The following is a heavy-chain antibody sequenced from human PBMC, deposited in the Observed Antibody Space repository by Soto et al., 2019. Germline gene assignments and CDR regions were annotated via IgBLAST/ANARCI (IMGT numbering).Heavy chain of an antibody. Sequence: GGSLRLSCAASGFTFSSYWMHWVRQAPGKGLVWVSRINSDGSSTTYADSVKGRFTISRDNAKNTLYLQMNSLGAEDTAVYYCARTSISYGSGGADYWGQGTLVTVSS. CDR1: GFTFSSYW. CDR2: INSDGSST. CDR3: ARTSISYGSGGADY. V-gene: IGHV3-74*01. J-gene: IGHJ4*02. D-gene: IGHD3-10*01.